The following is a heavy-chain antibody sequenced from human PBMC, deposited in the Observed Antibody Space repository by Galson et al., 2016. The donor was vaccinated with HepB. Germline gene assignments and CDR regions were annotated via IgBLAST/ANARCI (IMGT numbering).Heavy chain of an antibody. CDR3: AREGYSSGHAGAFDI. J-gene: IGHJ3*02. V-gene: IGHV3-23*01. CDR2: VGTGHFT. D-gene: IGHD6-19*01. CDR1: GFTFTDYP. Sequence: SLRLSCATSGFTFTDYPMTWVRQAPGKGLEWVSTVGTGHFTHYADSVKGRFIVSRDNSENTLYLQMNSLRADDTALYFCAREGYSSGHAGAFDIWGRGTVVAVSS.